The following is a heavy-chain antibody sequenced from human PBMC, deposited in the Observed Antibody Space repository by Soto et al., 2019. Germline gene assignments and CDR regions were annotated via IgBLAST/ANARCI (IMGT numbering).Heavy chain of an antibody. CDR3: GRLVAATTYYYYYYMDV. D-gene: IGHD2-15*01. CDR1: GGSFSGHS. CDR2: INHRAST. V-gene: IGHV4-34*01. Sequence: PSETLSLTCAVYGGSFSGHSWSWIRQPPGKGLEWIGEINHRASTNYNPSLKSRVTISVDTSKNQFSLKLSSVTAADTAVYYCGRLVAATTYYYYYYMDVWRKGTTVTVSS. J-gene: IGHJ6*03.